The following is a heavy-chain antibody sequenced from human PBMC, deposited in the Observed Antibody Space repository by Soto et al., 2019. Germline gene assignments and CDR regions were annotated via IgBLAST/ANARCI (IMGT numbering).Heavy chain of an antibody. D-gene: IGHD3-22*01. CDR2: IYYSGAS. CDR1: VGSIDRNTYY. J-gene: IGHJ5*02. Sequence: SETLSLTCSVSVGSIDRNTYYWAWIRQPPGEGLEWIGTIYYSGASYYNPSLKSRVTMSVATSKNQFSLRLSSVTAADTAIYYCARDKEYYDQSGPRFETWGQGTLVTVSS. CDR3: ARDKEYYDQSGPRFET. V-gene: IGHV4-39*02.